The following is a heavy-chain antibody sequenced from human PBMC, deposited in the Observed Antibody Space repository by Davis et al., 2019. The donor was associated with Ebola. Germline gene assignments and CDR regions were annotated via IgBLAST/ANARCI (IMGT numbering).Heavy chain of an antibody. Sequence: SQTLSLTCSIPGDSVSSSGAAWNWVRQSPSRGFEWLGRTYYRSKWYFDYAISVKSRIAINPDTSKNQFSLQLRSVTAADTAVYYCARDQKYDFWRHDAFDIWGQGTMVTVSS. CDR1: GDSVSSSGAA. D-gene: IGHD3-3*01. V-gene: IGHV6-1*01. CDR2: TYYRSKWYF. CDR3: ARDQKYDFWRHDAFDI. J-gene: IGHJ3*02.